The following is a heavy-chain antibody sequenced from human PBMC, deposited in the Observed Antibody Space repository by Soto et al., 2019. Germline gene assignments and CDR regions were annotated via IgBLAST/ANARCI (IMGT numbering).Heavy chain of an antibody. J-gene: IGHJ5*02. CDR1: GDNVSNNTAS. Sequence: SQTLSLTCAISGDNVSNNTASWSWIRQSPSRGLEWLGRTFFRSKWSNDYAVSVKSRIIINPDTSKNQFSLQLKSVTPEDTAVYYCVRDRYSSSGWFDPWGQGTPVTVSS. D-gene: IGHD3-10*01. V-gene: IGHV6-1*01. CDR3: VRDRYSSSGWFDP. CDR2: TFFRSKWSN.